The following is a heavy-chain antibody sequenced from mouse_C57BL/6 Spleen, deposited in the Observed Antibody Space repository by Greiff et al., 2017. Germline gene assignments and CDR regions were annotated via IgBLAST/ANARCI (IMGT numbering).Heavy chain of an antibody. CDR2: IDPSDSET. D-gene: IGHD2-2*01. J-gene: IGHJ3*01. CDR3: ARYYYGYDGAWFAY. CDR1: GYTFTSYW. V-gene: IGHV1-52*01. Sequence: QVQLQQPGAELVRPGSSVKLSCKASGYTFTSYWMHWVKQRPIQGLEWIGNIDPSDSETLYNQKFKDKATLTVDKSSSTAYMQLSSLTSEDSAVYYCARYYYGYDGAWFAYWGQGTLVTVSA.